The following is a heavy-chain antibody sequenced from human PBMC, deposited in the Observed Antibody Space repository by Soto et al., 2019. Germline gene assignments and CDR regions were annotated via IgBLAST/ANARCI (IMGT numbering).Heavy chain of an antibody. CDR1: GGSISSCNYY. J-gene: IGHJ4*02. CDR2: IYYTEGA. D-gene: IGHD1-26*01. Sequence: PSETLSLTCTVSGGSISSCNYYWAWIRQPPGKGLEWIENIYYTEGAYYNPSLKSRVTISVDTSKNQVSLKLFSVTAADTAVYYCVSAAKWEILFDYCGQGTLVTVSS. CDR3: VSAAKWEILFDY. V-gene: IGHV4-39*01.